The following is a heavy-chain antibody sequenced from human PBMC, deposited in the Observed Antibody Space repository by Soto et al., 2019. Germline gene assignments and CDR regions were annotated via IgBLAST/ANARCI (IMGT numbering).Heavy chain of an antibody. CDR1: GYTFTSYG. CDR3: ARDVEYQLLPVGYYYYGMDV. CDR2: ISAYNGNT. V-gene: IGHV1-18*04. J-gene: IGHJ6*02. D-gene: IGHD2-2*01. Sequence: ASVKVSCKASGYTFTSYGISWVRQAPGQGLEWMGWISAYNGNTNYAQKLQGRVTTTTDTSTSTAYMELRSLRSDDTAVYYCARDVEYQLLPVGYYYYGMDVWGQGTTVTVSS.